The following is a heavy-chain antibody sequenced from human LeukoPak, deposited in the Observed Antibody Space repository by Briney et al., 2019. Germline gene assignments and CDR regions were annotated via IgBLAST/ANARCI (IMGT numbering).Heavy chain of an antibody. CDR1: GYSFTSYW. J-gene: IGHJ4*02. V-gene: IGHV5-51*01. CDR2: IYPGDSDT. CDR3: ARLADSSGYYLDY. Sequence: SGESLKISCKGSGYSFTSYWIGRVRQMPGKGLEWMGIIYPGDSDTRYSPSFQGQVTISADKSISTAYLHWSSLKASDSAMFYCARLADSSGYYLDYWGQGTLVTVSS. D-gene: IGHD3-22*01.